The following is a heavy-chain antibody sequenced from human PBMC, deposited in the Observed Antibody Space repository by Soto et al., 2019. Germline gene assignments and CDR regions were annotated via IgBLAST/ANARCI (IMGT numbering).Heavy chain of an antibody. D-gene: IGHD3-10*01. J-gene: IGHJ4*02. CDR3: ARQGRAVSSYYFDY. V-gene: IGHV3-64*01. CDR2: ISSNGGST. CDR1: GCTFSSYA. Sequence: EVQLEESGGGLVQPGGSLRLSCAASGCTFSSYAMHWVRQAPGKGLEYVSAISSNGGSTYYANSVKGRFTISRDNSKNTLHLQMGSLRAEDMAVYYCARQGRAVSSYYFDYWGQGTLVTVSS.